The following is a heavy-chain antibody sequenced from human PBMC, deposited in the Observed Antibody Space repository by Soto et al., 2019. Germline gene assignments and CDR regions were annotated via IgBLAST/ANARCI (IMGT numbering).Heavy chain of an antibody. V-gene: IGHV1-18*01. D-gene: IGHD2-15*01. J-gene: IGHJ4*02. Sequence: VQLVQSGAEVKKPGASVKVSCKASANTFTTYGISWVRQAPGQGLEWMGWIRGYNDDTKYAPKFQGRVTMTTDTPTATASMELRSLRSDDTAVYYCAREYCSGGRCYGTDYWGQGTLVTVSS. CDR3: AREYCSGGRCYGTDY. CDR2: IRGYNDDT. CDR1: ANTFTTYG.